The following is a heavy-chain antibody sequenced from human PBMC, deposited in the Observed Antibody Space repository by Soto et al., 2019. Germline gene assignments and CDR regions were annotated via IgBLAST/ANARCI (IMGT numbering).Heavy chain of an antibody. CDR1: GDSMNSRTFY. CDR3: ATTKYYYDSSGNYAI. J-gene: IGHJ4*02. CDR2: MYYSGTT. D-gene: IGHD3-22*01. V-gene: IGHV4-39*01. Sequence: SETLSLTCSVSGDSMNSRTFYWGWIRQPPGKGLEWIGNMYYSGTTYFNPSLKSRVTISVDTPKNQFSLKLNSVTAADTAVYFCATTKYYYDSSGNYAIWGQGILVTVSS.